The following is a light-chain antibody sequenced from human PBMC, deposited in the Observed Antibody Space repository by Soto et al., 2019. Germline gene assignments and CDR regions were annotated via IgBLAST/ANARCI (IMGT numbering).Light chain of an antibody. CDR2: GSS. Sequence: EIVMPQSPPTLSVSPGERVTLSCRASQRPSTFLACYQQKPGQAARLLIYGSSTEATGIPTRFSGSGSATDFTLTISSLQSEDFAVYYCQSYNDWPFTFGQRTKVDIK. J-gene: IGKJ2*01. V-gene: IGKV3-15*01. CDR1: QRPSTF. CDR3: QSYNDWPFT.